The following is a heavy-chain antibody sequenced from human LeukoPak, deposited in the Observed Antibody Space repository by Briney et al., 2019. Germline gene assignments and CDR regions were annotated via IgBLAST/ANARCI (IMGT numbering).Heavy chain of an antibody. CDR1: GGSISSGGYY. Sequence: SETLSLTCTVSGGSISSGGYYWSWIRQHPGKGLEWIGYIYYSGSTYYNPSLKSRVTISVDTSKNQFSLKLSSVAAADTAVYYCARVSGIVVVRGPLDIWGQGTMVTVSS. CDR3: ARVSGIVVVRGPLDI. CDR2: IYYSGST. V-gene: IGHV4-31*03. J-gene: IGHJ3*02. D-gene: IGHD3-22*01.